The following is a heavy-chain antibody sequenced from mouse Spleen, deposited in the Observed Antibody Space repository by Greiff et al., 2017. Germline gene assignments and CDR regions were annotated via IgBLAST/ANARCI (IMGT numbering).Heavy chain of an antibody. V-gene: IGHV1-15*01. CDR1: GYTFTDYE. CDR3: TRSRYFDY. CDR2: IDPETGGT. Sequence: VKLQESGAELVRPGASVTLSCKASGYTFTDYELHWVKQTPVHGLEWIGAIDPETGGTAYNQKFKGKAILTADKSSSTAYMELRSLTSEDSAVYYCTRSRYFDYWGQGTTLTVSS. J-gene: IGHJ2*01.